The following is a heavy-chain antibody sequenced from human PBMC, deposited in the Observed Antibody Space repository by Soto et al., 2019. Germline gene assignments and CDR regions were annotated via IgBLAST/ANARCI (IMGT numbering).Heavy chain of an antibody. CDR3: AKDGRRFCSSTSCQGTNWFDP. CDR1: GFTFDDYA. Sequence: GGSLRLSCAASGFTFDDYAMHWVRQAPGKGLEWVSGISWNSGSIGYADSVKGRFTISRDNAKNSLYLQMNSLRAEDTALYYCAKDGRRFCSSTSCQGTNWFDPWGQGTLVTVSS. J-gene: IGHJ5*02. V-gene: IGHV3-9*01. CDR2: ISWNSGSI. D-gene: IGHD2-2*01.